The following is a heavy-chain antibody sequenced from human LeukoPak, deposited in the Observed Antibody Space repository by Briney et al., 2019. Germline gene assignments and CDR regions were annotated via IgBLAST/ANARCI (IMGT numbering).Heavy chain of an antibody. J-gene: IGHJ4*02. CDR3: ARDQAATNTQVRFCLD. D-gene: IGHD3-9*01. Sequence: GGSLRLSCAASGFTFSSYWMRWVRQAPGKGLDWVASINQDGSEKYYVDSVKGRFTISRDNAKNSLYLQMNSLRSDDTAVYYCARDQAATNTQVRFCLDWGQGTLVTVSS. CDR1: GFTFSSYW. V-gene: IGHV3-7*05. CDR2: INQDGSEK.